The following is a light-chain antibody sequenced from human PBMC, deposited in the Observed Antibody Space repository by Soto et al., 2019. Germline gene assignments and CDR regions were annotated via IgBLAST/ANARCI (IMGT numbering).Light chain of an antibody. J-gene: IGLJ1*01. CDR2: EGS. V-gene: IGLV2-23*01. CDR1: SSDVGGYIL. CDR3: CSYAGSSTYV. Sequence: QSALTQPASVSGSPGQSITISCTGTSSDVGGYILVSWYQQHPGKAPKLMIYEGSKRPSGVSNRFSGSKSGNTASLTISGLQAEGEADYYCCSYAGSSTYVFGTGTKVTVL.